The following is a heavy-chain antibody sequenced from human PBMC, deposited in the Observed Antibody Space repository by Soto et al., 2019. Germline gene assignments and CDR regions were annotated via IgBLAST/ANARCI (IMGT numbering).Heavy chain of an antibody. CDR1: GGTFSSYA. D-gene: IGHD6-6*01. Sequence: QVQLVQSGAEVKKPGSSLKVSCKASGGTFSSYAISWVRQAPGQGLEWMGGIIPILGTANYAQKFQGRVPITADEATSTAYMELSSMRSEDTAVYYCARTTRGQFVHYYDYGMDVWGQGTTVTVSS. CDR2: IIPILGTA. J-gene: IGHJ6*02. CDR3: ARTTRGQFVHYYDYGMDV. V-gene: IGHV1-69*01.